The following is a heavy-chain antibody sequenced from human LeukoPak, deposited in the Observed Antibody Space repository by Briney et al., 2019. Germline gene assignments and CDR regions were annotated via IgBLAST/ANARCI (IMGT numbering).Heavy chain of an antibody. V-gene: IGHV5-51*01. CDR1: GYSFTSYW. CDR2: IYPGDPDT. CDR3: AALVGYGSFFDY. J-gene: IGHJ4*02. D-gene: IGHD3-10*01. Sequence: GESLKISCKGSGYSFTSYWIGCVRHVPGKDLEYMGIIYPGDPDTRYSPSFQGQVTISADKSISTAYLQWSSLKASDTAMYYCAALVGYGSFFDYWGQGTLVTVSS.